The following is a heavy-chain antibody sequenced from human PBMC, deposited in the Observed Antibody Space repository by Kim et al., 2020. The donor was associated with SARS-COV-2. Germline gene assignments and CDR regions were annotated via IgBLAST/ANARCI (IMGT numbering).Heavy chain of an antibody. CDR3: ARVRQLADQRKGFVDY. D-gene: IGHD6-6*01. CDR2: IYYSGST. CDR1: GGSISSGGYY. Sequence: SETLSLTCTVSGGSISSGGYYWSWIRQHPGKGLEWIGYIYYSGSTYYNPSLKSRVTISVDTSKNQFSLKLSSVTAADTAVYYCARVRQLADQRKGFVDYWGQGTLVTVSS. V-gene: IGHV4-31*03. J-gene: IGHJ4*02.